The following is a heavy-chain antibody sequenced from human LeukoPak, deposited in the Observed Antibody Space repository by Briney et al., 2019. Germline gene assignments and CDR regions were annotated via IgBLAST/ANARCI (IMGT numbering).Heavy chain of an antibody. Sequence: PSETLSLTCTVSGYSISSDYYWGWIRQPPGKGLEWIGSIHHSGRTYYNPSLKSRVTISVDTSKNQFSLKLSSVTAADTAVYFCAREDYYNSGGYYLDYWGQGTLVTVSS. V-gene: IGHV4-38-2*02. CDR2: IHHSGRT. CDR3: AREDYYNSGGYYLDY. J-gene: IGHJ4*02. D-gene: IGHD3-22*01. CDR1: GYSISSDYY.